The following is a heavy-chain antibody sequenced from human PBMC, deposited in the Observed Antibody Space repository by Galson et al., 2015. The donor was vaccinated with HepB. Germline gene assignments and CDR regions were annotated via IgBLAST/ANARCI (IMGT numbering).Heavy chain of an antibody. CDR3: AGHSTSAGNYYYYGLDV. CDR2: IWYDGSNK. D-gene: IGHD2-2*01. V-gene: IGHV3-33*01. Sequence: SLRLSCASSVFTLSNYGMHWVRQAPGKGLEWVAVIWYDGSNKYYTDSVKGRFTISRDNSKNTVYLQMNSLRAEDTAVYYCAGHSTSAGNYYYYGLDVWGQGTTVTVSS. CDR1: VFTLSNYG. J-gene: IGHJ6*02.